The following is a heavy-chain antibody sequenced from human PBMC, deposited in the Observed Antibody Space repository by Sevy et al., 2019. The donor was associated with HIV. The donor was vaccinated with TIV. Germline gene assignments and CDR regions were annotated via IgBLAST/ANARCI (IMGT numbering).Heavy chain of an antibody. J-gene: IGHJ4*02. Sequence: GGSLRLSCAASGFTFSSYGMHWVRQAPGKGLEWVAVISYDGSNKYYADSVKGRFTISRDNSKNTLYLQMNRLRAEDTAVYYCAKGRWLKFHYFDYWGQGTLVTVSS. CDR3: AKGRWLKFHYFDY. D-gene: IGHD5-12*01. CDR2: ISYDGSNK. V-gene: IGHV3-30*18. CDR1: GFTFSSYG.